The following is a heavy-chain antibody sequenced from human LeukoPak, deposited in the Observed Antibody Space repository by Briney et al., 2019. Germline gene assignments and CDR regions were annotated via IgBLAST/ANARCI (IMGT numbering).Heavy chain of an antibody. CDR1: GGSISSHD. D-gene: IGHD3-3*01. Sequence: SETLSLTCTVSGGSISSHDWSWIRQPPGKGLEWIGYIYYSGSTNYNPSLKSRVTISVDTSKNQFSLKLSSVTAADTAVYYCASEPYYDFWSGVRKYYMDVWGKGTTVTVSS. CDR2: IYYSGST. CDR3: ASEPYYDFWSGVRKYYMDV. V-gene: IGHV4-59*11. J-gene: IGHJ6*03.